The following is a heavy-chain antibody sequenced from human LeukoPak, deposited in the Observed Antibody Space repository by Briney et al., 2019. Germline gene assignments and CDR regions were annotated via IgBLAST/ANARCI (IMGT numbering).Heavy chain of an antibody. CDR2: IIPLFDLT. J-gene: IGHJ4*02. V-gene: IGHV1-69*04. CDR1: GGTFTNCA. Sequence: GASVKVSCKVSGGTFTNCAINWVRQAPGQGLEWMGRIIPLFDLTNYVQRCQGRVTITADISTNRVFMELNTLRSKDTAVYYCARDSSRGALFGVPRGYCGRGPVTPVSS. CDR3: ARDSSRGALFGVPRGY. D-gene: IGHD3-16*01.